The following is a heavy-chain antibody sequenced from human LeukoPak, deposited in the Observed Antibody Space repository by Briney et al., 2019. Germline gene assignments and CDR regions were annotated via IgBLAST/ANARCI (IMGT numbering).Heavy chain of an antibody. J-gene: IGHJ4*02. V-gene: IGHV5-51*01. CDR2: IYPGDSDT. CDR3: ARLDPYDSSGYYLHYFDC. CDR1: GYSFTSYW. Sequence: GESLKISCKGSGYSFTSYWIGWVRQMPGKGLEWMGIIYPGDSDTRYSPSFQGQVTISADKSISTAYLQWSSLKASDTAMYYCARLDPYDSSGYYLHYFDCWGQGTLVTVSS. D-gene: IGHD3-22*01.